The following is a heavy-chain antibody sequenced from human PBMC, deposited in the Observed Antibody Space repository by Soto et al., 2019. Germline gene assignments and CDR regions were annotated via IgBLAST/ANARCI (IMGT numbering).Heavy chain of an antibody. CDR1: KFTFSTFA. CDR3: ARDRVANGNNCDYFDL. Sequence: QVQLVESGGGVVQPGRSLRLSCAASKFTFSTFAIHWVRQAPGKGLEWVAVISYDGTNKYYSDSVKGRFTISRDNSKNTLYLQMNSLRAEDTAVYYCARDRVANGNNCDYFDLWGQGTLVTVSS. D-gene: IGHD2-8*01. J-gene: IGHJ4*02. CDR2: ISYDGTNK. V-gene: IGHV3-30-3*01.